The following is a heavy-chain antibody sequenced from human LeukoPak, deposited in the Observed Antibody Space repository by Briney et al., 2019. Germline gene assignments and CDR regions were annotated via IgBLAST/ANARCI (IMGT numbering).Heavy chain of an antibody. V-gene: IGHV3-21*04. CDR3: AKEAADIVVVPAAMMDS. J-gene: IGHJ5*01. CDR1: GFKFSSYS. CDR2: ISSSSSYI. Sequence: PGGSLRLSCAASGFKFSSYSLDWVRQAPGKGLEWVSSISSSSSYIYYAESVKGRFTISRDNSKNTLYLQMNSLRAEDTAVYYCAKEAADIVVVPAAMMDSWCQGTPVTVSS. D-gene: IGHD2-2*01.